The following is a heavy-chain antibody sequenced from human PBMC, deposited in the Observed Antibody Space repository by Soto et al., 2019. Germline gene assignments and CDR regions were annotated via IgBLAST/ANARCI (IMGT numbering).Heavy chain of an antibody. CDR1: GGSISSGGYS. V-gene: IGHV4-30-2*01. Sequence: KTSETLSLTCAVSGGSISSGGYSWSWIRQPPGKGLEWIGYIYHSGSTYYNPSLKSRVTISVDRSKNQFSLKLSSVTAADTAVYYCARGLGDGSGKTYYYYYGMDVWGQGTTVTVSS. CDR3: ARGLGDGSGKTYYYYYGMDV. CDR2: IYHSGST. J-gene: IGHJ6*02. D-gene: IGHD3-10*01.